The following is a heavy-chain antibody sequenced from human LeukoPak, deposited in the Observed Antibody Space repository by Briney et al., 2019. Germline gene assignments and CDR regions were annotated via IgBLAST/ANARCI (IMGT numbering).Heavy chain of an antibody. J-gene: IGHJ6*02. D-gene: IGHD7-27*01. CDR2: ISYDGSNK. CDR3: AKTALGYFYTMDV. Sequence: GGSLRLSCAASGFTFSSYAMHWVRRAPGKGLEWVAVISYDGSNKYYADSVKGRFTISRDNSKNTLYLQMNSLRAEDTAVYYCAKTALGYFYTMDVWGQGTTVTVSS. V-gene: IGHV3-30-3*02. CDR1: GFTFSSYA.